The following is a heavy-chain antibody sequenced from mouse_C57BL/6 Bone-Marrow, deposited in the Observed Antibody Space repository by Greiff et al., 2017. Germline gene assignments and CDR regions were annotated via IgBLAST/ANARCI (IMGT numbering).Heavy chain of an antibody. Sequence: QVQLKQPGAELVKPGASVKLSCKASGYTFTSYWMHWVKQRPGQGLEWIGMIHPTSGSTNYNEKFKSKATLTVDKSSSTAYMQLSSLTSEDSAVYYWARRAYYYGSSSYYFDYWGQGTTLTVSS. D-gene: IGHD1-1*01. J-gene: IGHJ2*01. CDR3: ARRAYYYGSSSYYFDY. CDR1: GYTFTSYW. CDR2: IHPTSGST. V-gene: IGHV1-64*01.